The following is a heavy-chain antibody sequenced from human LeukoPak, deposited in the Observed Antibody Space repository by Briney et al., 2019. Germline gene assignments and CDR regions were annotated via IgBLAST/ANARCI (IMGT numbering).Heavy chain of an antibody. Sequence: SETLSLTCTVSLDSTTSNFWSWVRQPPGKGLEWIGEIHRSGSTNYKPSLQSRVTISIDRSKNQIALELSSVTAADTAVYYCAREIVGGFNPGAYWGQGTLVTVSS. J-gene: IGHJ4*02. V-gene: IGHV4-4*02. CDR2: IHRSGST. CDR1: LDSTTSNF. D-gene: IGHD1-14*01. CDR3: AREIVGGFNPGAY.